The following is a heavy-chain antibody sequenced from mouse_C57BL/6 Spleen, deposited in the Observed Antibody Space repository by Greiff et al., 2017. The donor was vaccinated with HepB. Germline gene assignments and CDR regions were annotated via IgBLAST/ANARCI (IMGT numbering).Heavy chain of an antibody. CDR1: EYEFPSHD. CDR2: INSDGGST. Sequence: EVKLMESGGGLVQPGESLKLSCESNEYEFPSHDMSWVRKTPEKRLELVAAINSDGGSTYYPDTMERRFIISRDNTKKTLYLQMSSLRSEDTALYYCARHKSYYGNLWFAYWGQGTLVTVSA. J-gene: IGHJ3*01. V-gene: IGHV5-2*01. CDR3: ARHKSYYGNLWFAY. D-gene: IGHD2-10*01.